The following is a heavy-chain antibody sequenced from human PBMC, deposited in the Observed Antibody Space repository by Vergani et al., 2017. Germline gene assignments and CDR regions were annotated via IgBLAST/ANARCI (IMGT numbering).Heavy chain of an antibody. Sequence: QVKLVQSGAEVKKPGASVKVSCKASGYTFTSYGISWVRQAPGQGLEWMGWISAYNGNTNYAQKLQGRVTITTDTSTSTAYMELRSLRSDDTAVYYCARGVLECLLSWGSGDSFDIWGQGTMVTVSS. J-gene: IGHJ3*02. CDR3: ARGVLECLLSWGSGDSFDI. CDR2: ISAYNGNT. D-gene: IGHD3-3*01. V-gene: IGHV1-18*01. CDR1: GYTFTSYG.